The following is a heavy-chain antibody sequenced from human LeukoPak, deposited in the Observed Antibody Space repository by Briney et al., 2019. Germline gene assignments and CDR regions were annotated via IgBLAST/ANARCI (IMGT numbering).Heavy chain of an antibody. CDR3: MTSGYANPNFDY. D-gene: IGHD5-12*01. J-gene: IGHJ4*02. CDR2: IIPIFGTA. CDR1: GGTFSSYA. V-gene: IGHV1-69*13. Sequence: GASVKASCKASGGTFSSYAISWVRQAPGQGLEWMGGIIPIFGTANYAQKFQGRVTITADESTSTAYMELSSLKSEDTAVYYCMTSGYANPNFDYWGQGTLVSVSS.